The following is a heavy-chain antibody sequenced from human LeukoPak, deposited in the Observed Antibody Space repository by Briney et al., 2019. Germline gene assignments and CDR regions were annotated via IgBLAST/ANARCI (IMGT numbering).Heavy chain of an antibody. V-gene: IGHV3-23*01. CDR2: ISGSGGST. CDR3: AKVVGATAGTVDV. CDR1: GFTFSSYN. Sequence: GSLRLSXTASGFTFSSYNMNWVRQAPGKGLEWVSAISGSGGSTYYADSVKGRFTISRDNSKNTLYLQMNSLRAEDTAVYYCAKVVGATAGTVDVWGKGTTVTVSS. J-gene: IGHJ6*04. D-gene: IGHD1-26*01.